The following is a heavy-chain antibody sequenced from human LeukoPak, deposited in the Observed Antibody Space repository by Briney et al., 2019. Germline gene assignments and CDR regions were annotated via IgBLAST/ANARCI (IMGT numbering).Heavy chain of an antibody. CDR1: GGSFSGYY. V-gene: IGHV4-34*01. J-gene: IGHJ4*02. CDR2: INHSGST. CDR3: ARSVVALSWYYVDY. D-gene: IGHD2-15*01. Sequence: PSETLSLTCGLYGGSFSGYYWSWFRQPPGKGLEWIGEINHSGSTNYNPSLKSRVTISVDTSKNQFSLKMRSVTAADTAVYYWARSVVALSWYYVDYWGQGTLVTVSS.